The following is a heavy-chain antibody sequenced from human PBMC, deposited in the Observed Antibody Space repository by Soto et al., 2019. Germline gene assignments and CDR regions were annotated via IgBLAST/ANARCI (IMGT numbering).Heavy chain of an antibody. D-gene: IGHD3-10*01. CDR2: IYWDDDK. J-gene: IGHJ4*02. V-gene: IGHV2-5*02. CDR3: AHNDYDCSGMQTYYFDY. Sequence: QITLEESGPTLVKPTQTLTLTCTFSGFSLSTSGVGVGWIRQPPGKAPELLALIYWDDDKRYSPSLKSRLTITKDTSKHQLVLTMSNMDPVYTATYYRAHNDYDCSGMQTYYFDYWGQGSLVTVFS. CDR1: GFSLSTSGVG.